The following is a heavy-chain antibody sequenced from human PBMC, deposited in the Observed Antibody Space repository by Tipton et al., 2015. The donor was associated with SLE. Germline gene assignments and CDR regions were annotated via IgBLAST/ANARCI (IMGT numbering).Heavy chain of an antibody. D-gene: IGHD2-21*02. CDR1: GGSFSGYY. Sequence: TLSLTCAVYGGSFSGYYWSWIRQPAGKGLEWIGYIYTSGSTNYNPSLKSRVTISVDTSKNQFSLKLSSVTAADTAVYYCARVLVVVTALDYWGQGTLVTVSS. CDR2: IYTSGST. CDR3: ARVLVVVTALDY. V-gene: IGHV4-4*09. J-gene: IGHJ4*02.